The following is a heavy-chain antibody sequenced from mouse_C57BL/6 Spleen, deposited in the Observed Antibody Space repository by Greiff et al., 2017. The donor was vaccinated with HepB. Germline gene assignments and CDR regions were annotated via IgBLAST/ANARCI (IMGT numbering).Heavy chain of an antibody. J-gene: IGHJ3*01. CDR3: ARSGDYAWFAY. CDR2: IYPGDGDT. D-gene: IGHD2-4*01. V-gene: IGHV1-80*01. CDR1: GYAFSSYW. Sequence: QVHVKQSGAELVKPGASVKISCKASGYAFSSYWMNWVKQRPGKGLEWIGQIYPGDGDTNYNGKFKGKATLTADKSSSTAYMQLSSLTSEDSAVYFCARSGDYAWFAYWGQGTLVTVSA.